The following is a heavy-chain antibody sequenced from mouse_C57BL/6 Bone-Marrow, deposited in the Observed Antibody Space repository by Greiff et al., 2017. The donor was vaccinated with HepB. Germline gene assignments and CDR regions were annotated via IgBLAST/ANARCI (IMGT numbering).Heavy chain of an antibody. Sequence: EVQLQESGPGLVKPSQSLSLTCSVTGYSITSGYYWNWIRQFPGNKLEWMGYISYDGSNNYNPSLKNRISITRDTSKNQFFLKLNSVTTEDTATYYCAREAIYYWFAYWGQGTLVTVSA. D-gene: IGHD1-1*01. CDR1: GYSITSGYY. V-gene: IGHV3-6*01. CDR3: AREAIYYWFAY. J-gene: IGHJ3*01. CDR2: ISYDGSN.